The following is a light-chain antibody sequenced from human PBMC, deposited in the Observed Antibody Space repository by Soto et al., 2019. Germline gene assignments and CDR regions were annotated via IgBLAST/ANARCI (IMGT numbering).Light chain of an antibody. CDR3: QQLNSYPRT. J-gene: IGKJ1*01. CDR2: RAS. V-gene: IGKV1-5*03. CDR1: QSISTH. Sequence: DIQMTQSPSTLSASVGDRVTITCRASQSISTHLAWYQQKPGKAPKLLISRASSLETGVPSRFSGSGSGTEFSLTISSLQPDDSATYYCQQLNSYPRTFGQGTKV.